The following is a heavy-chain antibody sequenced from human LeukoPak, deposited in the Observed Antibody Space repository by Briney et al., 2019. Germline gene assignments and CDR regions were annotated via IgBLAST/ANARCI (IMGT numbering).Heavy chain of an antibody. D-gene: IGHD4-17*01. V-gene: IGHV4-39*02. J-gene: IGHJ3*02. Sequence: PSETLSLTCTVSGGSISGSSYYWGWIRQPPGKGLEWIGSIYYSGSTYYNPSLKSRVTISVDTSKNQFSLKLSSVTAADTAVYYCARDYGDYGNAFDIWGQGTMVTVSS. CDR2: IYYSGST. CDR1: GGSISGSSYY. CDR3: ARDYGDYGNAFDI.